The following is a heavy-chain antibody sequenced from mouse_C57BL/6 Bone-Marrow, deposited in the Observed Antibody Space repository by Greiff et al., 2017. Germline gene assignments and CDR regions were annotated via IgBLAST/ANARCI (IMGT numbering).Heavy chain of an antibody. J-gene: IGHJ4*01. Sequence: QVQLQQSGAELVKPGASVKISCKASGYAFSSYWMNWVKQRPGKGLEWIGQIYPGDGDTNYNGKFKGKATLTADKSSSTAYMQLSSLTSEDSAVYFCARLRAPVGDAMDYWGQGTSVTVSS. CDR1: GYAFSSYW. CDR2: IYPGDGDT. D-gene: IGHD1-1*01. V-gene: IGHV1-80*01. CDR3: ARLRAPVGDAMDY.